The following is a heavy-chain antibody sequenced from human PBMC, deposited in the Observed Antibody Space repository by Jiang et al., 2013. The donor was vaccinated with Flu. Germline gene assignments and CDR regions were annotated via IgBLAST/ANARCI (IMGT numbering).Heavy chain of an antibody. CDR2: LSFDGNDK. V-gene: IGHV3-30*18. Sequence: RLSCAASGFTFSSYGMHWVRQAPGKGLEWVALLSFDGNDKFYADSVRGRFTISRDNSKNTLFLQMNSLTPDDTAVYYCAKNRGDRSGWNPTVDSWGQGTLVAVSS. CDR3: AKNRGDRSGWNPTVDS. D-gene: IGHD6-19*01. CDR1: GFTFSSYG. J-gene: IGHJ5*01.